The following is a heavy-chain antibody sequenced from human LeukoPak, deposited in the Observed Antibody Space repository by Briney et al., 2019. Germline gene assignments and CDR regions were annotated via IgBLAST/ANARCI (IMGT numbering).Heavy chain of an antibody. CDR2: IYSGDNT. J-gene: IGHJ4*02. CDR3: ARDLDYDILGGEVDY. CDR1: GFTVSSYY. D-gene: IGHD3-9*01. V-gene: IGHV3-66*01. Sequence: GGSLRLSCAASGFTVSSYYMSWVRQAPGKGLEWVSVIYSGDNTYYADSVKGRFTISRDNAKNSLYLQMNSLRAEDTAVYYCARDLDYDILGGEVDYWGQGTLVTVSS.